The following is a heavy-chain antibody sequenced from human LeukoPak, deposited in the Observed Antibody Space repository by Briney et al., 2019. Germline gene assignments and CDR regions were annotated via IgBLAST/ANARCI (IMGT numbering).Heavy chain of an antibody. Sequence: PGGSLRLSCAASGFTFSSYAMNWVRQAPGKGLEWVSSMSGNGESTYHADSVKDRFSISRDNSKNTLYLQMNSLRAEDTAVYYCAKDLAAAGTNRDWGQGTLVTVSS. CDR1: GFTFSSYA. D-gene: IGHD6-13*01. J-gene: IGHJ4*02. CDR3: AKDLAAAGTNRD. CDR2: MSGNGEST. V-gene: IGHV3-23*01.